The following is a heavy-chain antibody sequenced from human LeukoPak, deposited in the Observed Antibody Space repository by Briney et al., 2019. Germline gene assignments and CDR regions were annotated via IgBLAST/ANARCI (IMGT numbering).Heavy chain of an antibody. Sequence: ASVKVSCKASGYTFTSYAMHWVRKAPGQRLEWMGWINAGNGNTKYSQKFQGRVTITRDTSASTAYMELSSLRSEDTAVYYCASVRGYSSGWYASGFDPWGQGTLVTVSS. D-gene: IGHD6-19*01. V-gene: IGHV1-3*01. CDR3: ASVRGYSSGWYASGFDP. CDR1: GYTFTSYA. CDR2: INAGNGNT. J-gene: IGHJ5*02.